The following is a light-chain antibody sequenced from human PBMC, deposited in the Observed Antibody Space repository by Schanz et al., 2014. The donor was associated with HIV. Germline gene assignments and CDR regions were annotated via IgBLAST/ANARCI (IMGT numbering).Light chain of an antibody. CDR1: TSNIGSNY. CDR2: RNN. V-gene: IGLV1-47*01. CDR3: QSYDSGLRGWV. Sequence: QSVLTQPPSASGTPGQRVTISCSGSTSNIGSNYVYWYQQLPGTAPKLLIYRNNQRPSGVPDRVSGSQSGTSASLAISGLQAEDEADYYCQSYDSGLRGWVFGGGTKLTVL. J-gene: IGLJ3*02.